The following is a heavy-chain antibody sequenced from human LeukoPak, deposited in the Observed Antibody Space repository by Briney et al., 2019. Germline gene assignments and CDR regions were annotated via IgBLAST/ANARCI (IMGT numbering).Heavy chain of an antibody. Sequence: SETLSLTCAVYGGSFSGYYWSWIRQPPGKGLEWIGSIYYSGSTYYNPSLKSRVTTSVDTSKNQFSLKLSSVTAADTAVYYCARLYGSGSYLGPYYYGMDVWGQGTTVTVSS. J-gene: IGHJ6*02. CDR3: ARLYGSGSYLGPYYYGMDV. V-gene: IGHV4-34*01. D-gene: IGHD3-10*01. CDR1: GGSFSGYY. CDR2: IYYSGST.